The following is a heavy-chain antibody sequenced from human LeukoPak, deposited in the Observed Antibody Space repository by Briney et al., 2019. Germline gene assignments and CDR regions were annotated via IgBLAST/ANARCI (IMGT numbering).Heavy chain of an antibody. V-gene: IGHV4-61*02. J-gene: IGHJ4*02. D-gene: IGHD3-3*01. CDR2: IYTSGST. CDR3: ARNDFWSGYSYFDY. Sequence: SQTLSLTCTVSGGSISSGSYYWSWIRQPAGKGLEWIGRIYTSGSTNYNPSLKSRVTISVDTSKNQFSLKLSSVTAADTAVYYCARNDFWSGYSYFDYWGQGTLVTVSS. CDR1: GGSISSGSYY.